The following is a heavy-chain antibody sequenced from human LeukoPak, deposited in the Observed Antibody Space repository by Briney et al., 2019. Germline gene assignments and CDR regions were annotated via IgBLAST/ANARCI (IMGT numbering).Heavy chain of an antibody. Sequence: TGGSLRLSCAASGFTFSRYWMHWVRQAPGKGLVWVSRINSDGSSTSYADSVKGRFTISRDNAKNTLYLQMNSLRAEDTAVYYCARDRGAYCSGGSCYPRNWFDPWGQGTLVTVSS. CDR3: ARDRGAYCSGGSCYPRNWFDP. CDR2: INSDGSST. D-gene: IGHD2-15*01. CDR1: GFTFSRYW. V-gene: IGHV3-74*01. J-gene: IGHJ5*02.